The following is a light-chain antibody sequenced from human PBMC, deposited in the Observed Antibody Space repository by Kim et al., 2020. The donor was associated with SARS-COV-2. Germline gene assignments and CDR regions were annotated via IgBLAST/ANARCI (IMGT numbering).Light chain of an antibody. Sequence: SYELTQPLSVSVALGQTARITCGGNNIGSKNVHWYQQKPVQAPVLVIYRDSNRPSGIPERFSGSNSGNTATLTISRAQAGDEADYYCQVWDSSTVVFGGG. J-gene: IGLJ2*01. CDR1: NIGSKN. V-gene: IGLV3-9*01. CDR2: RDS. CDR3: QVWDSSTVV.